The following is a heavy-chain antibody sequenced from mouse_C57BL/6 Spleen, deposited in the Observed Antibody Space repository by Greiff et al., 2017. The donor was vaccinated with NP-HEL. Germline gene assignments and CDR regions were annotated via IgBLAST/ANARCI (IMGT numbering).Heavy chain of an antibody. CDR1: GFTFSDYY. CDR2: INSDGSST. V-gene: IGHV5-16*01. CDR3: SRDRNEYDWYFDV. Sequence: EVQRVESEGGLVQPGSSMKLSCTASGFTFSDYYMAWVRQVPEKGLEWVADINSDGSSTYYLDSLKSRFIISRDNTKNILSLQMSSRKSEDTATDYCSRDRNEYDWYFDVWGTGTTVTVSS. J-gene: IGHJ1*03. D-gene: IGHD5-1*01.